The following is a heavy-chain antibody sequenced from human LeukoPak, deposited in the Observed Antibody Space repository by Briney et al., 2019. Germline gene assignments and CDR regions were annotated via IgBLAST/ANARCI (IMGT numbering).Heavy chain of an antibody. CDR1: GFTFSDYW. V-gene: IGHV3-74*01. D-gene: IGHD2-15*01. J-gene: IGHJ4*02. CDR3: ARGNKWSFDS. Sequence: GGSLRLSCAASGFTFSDYWMHWVRQAPGKGLVWVSRINTDGSSTNYADSVMVRFTISRDSAKNTLYLQMNSLRPEDTAVYYCARGNKWSFDSWGQGALVTVSS. CDR2: INTDGSST.